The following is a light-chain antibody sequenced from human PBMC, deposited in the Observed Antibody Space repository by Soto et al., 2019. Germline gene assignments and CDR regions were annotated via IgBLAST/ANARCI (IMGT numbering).Light chain of an antibody. V-gene: IGLV2-23*01. CDR3: CSYTDGSSLL. CDR2: EGN. Sequence: QSVLTQPASVSESPGQSISISCGGGRNDIGTYNLVSWYQQHPGKAPKLIIYEGNKRPSGVSHRFSGSRSGNTASLTISGLQAEDEADYYCCSYTDGSSLLFGGGTKLTVL. CDR1: RNDIGTYNL. J-gene: IGLJ3*02.